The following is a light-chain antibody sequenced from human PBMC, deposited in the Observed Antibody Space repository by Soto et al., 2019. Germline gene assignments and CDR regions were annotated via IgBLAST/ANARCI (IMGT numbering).Light chain of an antibody. Sequence: QSVLTQPPSASETPGQRVTISCSGSSFNIGSHPVNWYQQLPGTAPKVIIHSNNQRPSGVPDRFSGSKSGTSASLAISGLQSEDEADYFCAAWDDSWNGVVFGGGTKLTVL. CDR2: SNN. V-gene: IGLV1-44*01. CDR1: SFNIGSHP. CDR3: AAWDDSWNGVV. J-gene: IGLJ2*01.